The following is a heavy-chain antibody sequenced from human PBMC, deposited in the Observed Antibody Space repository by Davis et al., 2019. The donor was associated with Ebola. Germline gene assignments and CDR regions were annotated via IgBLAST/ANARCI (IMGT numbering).Heavy chain of an antibody. J-gene: IGHJ4*02. Sequence: ASVKVSCKASGYTFTSYDINWVRQATGQGLEWMGWMNPNSANTGYAQKFQGRVTKIRNTSISTAYMELNSLRSEDTAVYYCARDSSGIVGATDFDSWGQGTLVTVSS. CDR3: ARDSSGIVGATDFDS. D-gene: IGHD1-26*01. CDR2: MNPNSANT. V-gene: IGHV1-8*01. CDR1: GYTFTSYD.